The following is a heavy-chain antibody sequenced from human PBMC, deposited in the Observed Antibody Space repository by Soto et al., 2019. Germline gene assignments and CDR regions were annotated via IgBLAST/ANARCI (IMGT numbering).Heavy chain of an antibody. D-gene: IGHD6-19*01. J-gene: IGHJ4*02. CDR1: GFTVSDS. Sequence: GGSLRLSCSVAGFTVSDSMSWVRQAPGKGLECVSFIHSDGSTHYTDSVRGRFTISRDNSKNTLYLQMDRLRVDDTAVYFCARDASGPFDYWGQGTLVTVSS. CDR3: ARDASGPFDY. CDR2: IHSDGST. V-gene: IGHV3-53*01.